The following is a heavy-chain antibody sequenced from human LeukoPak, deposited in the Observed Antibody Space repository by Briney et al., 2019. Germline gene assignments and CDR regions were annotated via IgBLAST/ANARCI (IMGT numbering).Heavy chain of an antibody. J-gene: IGHJ6*02. CDR2: IIPTVDKP. Sequence: SVKVSCKASGGSFTTNGVSWVRQAPGQGLEWMGRIIPTVDKPIYAQNFQGRVTIAADKSTGTAYMEVSSLRSEDTAVYYCARPLTLIQNHQCYYYGMDIWGQGTTVTVSS. CDR1: GGSFTTNG. D-gene: IGHD1-1*01. V-gene: IGHV1-69*04. CDR3: ARPLTLIQNHQCYYYGMDI.